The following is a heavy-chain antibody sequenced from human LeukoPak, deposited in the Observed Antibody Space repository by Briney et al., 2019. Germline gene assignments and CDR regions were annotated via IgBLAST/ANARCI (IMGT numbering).Heavy chain of an antibody. D-gene: IGHD3-9*01. V-gene: IGHV3-30*18. J-gene: IGHJ2*01. CDR2: ISYDESNT. CDR3: AKAKYYDILTGPTNHWHFDL. Sequence: GGSLRLSCAASGFTFSSYWMSWVRQAPGKGLEWVALISYDESNTFYADSVKGRFTISRDNSKNTLYLQMNSLRPEDTALYYCAKAKYYDILTGPTNHWHFDLWGRGTLVAVSS. CDR1: GFTFSSYW.